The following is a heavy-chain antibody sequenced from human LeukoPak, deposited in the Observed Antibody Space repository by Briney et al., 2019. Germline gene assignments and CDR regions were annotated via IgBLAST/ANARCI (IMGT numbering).Heavy chain of an antibody. J-gene: IGHJ4*02. V-gene: IGHV4-59*01. CDR2: IYYSGST. D-gene: IGHD3-3*01. CDR3: ARDSWSGYVDY. CDR1: GGSISSYY. Sequence: PSETLSLTCTVAGGSISSYYWSWIRQPPGKGLEWVGYIYYSGSTNYNPSLKSRVTISVDTSKNQFSLKLSSVTAADTAVYYCARDSWSGYVDYWGQGTLVTVSS.